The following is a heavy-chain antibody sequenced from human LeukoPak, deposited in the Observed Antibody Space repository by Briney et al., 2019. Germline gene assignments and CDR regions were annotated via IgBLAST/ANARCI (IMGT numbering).Heavy chain of an antibody. CDR1: GYTFTSYG. Sequence: ASVKVSCKASGYTFTSYGISWVRQAPGQGLEWMGWISAYNGNTNYAQKLQGRVTMTTDTSTSTAYMELRSLRSDDTAVYYCARAPLGYCSSTSCSGDFDYWGQGTLVTVSS. J-gene: IGHJ4*02. D-gene: IGHD2-2*01. CDR3: ARAPLGYCSSTSCSGDFDY. CDR2: ISAYNGNT. V-gene: IGHV1-18*01.